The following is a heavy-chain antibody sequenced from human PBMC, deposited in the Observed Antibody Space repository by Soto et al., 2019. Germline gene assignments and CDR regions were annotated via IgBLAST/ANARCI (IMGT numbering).Heavy chain of an antibody. CDR2: IYHSGST. Sequence: QVQLQESGPGQVKPSQTLSLTCTVSGGSISSGGYYWSWIRQHPGKGLEWIGYIYHSGSTYYNPSLKSRFTISLDTSKNQFSLKLSSVTVADTAVYYCAREAAGILNWFDPWGQGTLVTVSS. J-gene: IGHJ5*02. V-gene: IGHV4-31*03. CDR3: AREAAGILNWFDP. D-gene: IGHD6-25*01. CDR1: GGSISSGGYY.